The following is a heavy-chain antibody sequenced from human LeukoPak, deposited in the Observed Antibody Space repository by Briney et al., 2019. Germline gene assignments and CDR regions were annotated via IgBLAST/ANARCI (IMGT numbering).Heavy chain of an antibody. V-gene: IGHV3-11*01. CDR2: ISNSGTST. CDR1: AFSFSDDY. CDR3: ARRKRTFDI. Sequence: PGGALRLSCADSAFSFSDDYMCWIREAPGKGVEWVSYISNSGTSTYYATSVKGRFTISRDNAQNSLYLQMNSLRAEDTAVYYCARRKRTFDIWGQGTMVTVSS. J-gene: IGHJ3*02.